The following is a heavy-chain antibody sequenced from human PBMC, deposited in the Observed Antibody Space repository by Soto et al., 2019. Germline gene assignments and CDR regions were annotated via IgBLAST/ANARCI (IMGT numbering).Heavy chain of an antibody. V-gene: IGHV1-2*02. J-gene: IGHJ5*02. CDR1: GYTFTGYY. CDR2: INPNSGGT. Sequence: ASVKVSCKASGYTFTGYYMHWVRQAPGQGLEWMGWINPNSGGTNYAQKFQGRVTMTRDTSISTAYMELSRLRSDDTAVYYCASRIAVAGGDWFDTWGQGTLVTVAS. CDR3: ASRIAVAGGDWFDT. D-gene: IGHD6-19*01.